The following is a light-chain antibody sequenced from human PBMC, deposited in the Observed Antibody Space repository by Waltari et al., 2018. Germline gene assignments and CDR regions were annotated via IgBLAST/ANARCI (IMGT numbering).Light chain of an antibody. V-gene: IGLV1-47*01. CDR1: AYNIATTS. Sequence: QSVLRHPPSASATPGQRVTISCSGTAYNIATTSVFCYQHVPGQAPRPPIYRTDQRPSGIPDRFSGSKSGTSASLAITGLRSEDEADYYCAAWNSGLSVSYVFGSGTKVTV. J-gene: IGLJ1*01. CDR3: AAWNSGLSVSYV. CDR2: RTD.